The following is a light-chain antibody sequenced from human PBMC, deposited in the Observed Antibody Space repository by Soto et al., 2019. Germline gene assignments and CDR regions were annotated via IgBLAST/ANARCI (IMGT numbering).Light chain of an antibody. J-gene: IGLJ2*01. CDR2: DVT. CDR1: STDVGGYKY. CDR3: NSYSSTSTRRL. V-gene: IGLV2-14*03. Sequence: QSVLTQPASVSGSPGQSITISCTGTSTDVGGYKYVSWYQQHPGKAPKLIIYDVTNRPSGVSDRFSGSKSGNTASLTISGLQAEDEADYYCNSYSSTSTRRLFGGGTKVTVL.